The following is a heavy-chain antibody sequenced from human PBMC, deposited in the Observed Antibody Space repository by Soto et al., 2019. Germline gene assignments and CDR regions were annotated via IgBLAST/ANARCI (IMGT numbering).Heavy chain of an antibody. CDR3: ARVPTVFKMDSGAYLDN. V-gene: IGHV1-18*04. J-gene: IGHJ4*02. CDR1: GYNFVNYG. D-gene: IGHD1-26*01. CDR2: IGSYNGDT. Sequence: QVQLMQPGTEVRKPGASVKVSCKASGYNFVNYGITWVRQAPGQGLEWMGWIGSYNGDTDYAQNFQGRVTMTTDTSASTAYLEVRSLRSDDTAVYYCARVPTVFKMDSGAYLDNWGQGTLVTVSS.